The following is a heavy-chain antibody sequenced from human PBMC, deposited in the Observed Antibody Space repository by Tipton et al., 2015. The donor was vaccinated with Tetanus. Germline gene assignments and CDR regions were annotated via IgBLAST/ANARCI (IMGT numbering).Heavy chain of an antibody. Sequence: QLVQSGAEVEKPGASLKVSCKASGYTFTGYYLYWVRQAPGQGLEWMGWIDPNSGGTAYAQKFQGRVPMTRDTSISTVYMELSRLRSDDTAVYYCARDRGDYIYYGMDVWGPGTTVTVSS. V-gene: IGHV1-2*02. CDR2: IDPNSGGT. J-gene: IGHJ6*02. CDR1: GYTFTGYY. CDR3: ARDRGDYIYYGMDV. D-gene: IGHD3-22*01.